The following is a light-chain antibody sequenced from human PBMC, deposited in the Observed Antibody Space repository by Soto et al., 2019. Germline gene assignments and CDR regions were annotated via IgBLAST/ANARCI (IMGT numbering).Light chain of an antibody. J-gene: IGKJ1*01. Sequence: EIVMTQSPATLSVSPGERATLSCRASQSVSSNLAWYQQKPGQAPRLLIYGASTRATGIPARFSGSWSGTESTLTISSLQSEDFAVYYCRQYNNWPPWTLGQGTKVEIK. CDR1: QSVSSN. CDR2: GAS. V-gene: IGKV3-15*01. CDR3: RQYNNWPPWT.